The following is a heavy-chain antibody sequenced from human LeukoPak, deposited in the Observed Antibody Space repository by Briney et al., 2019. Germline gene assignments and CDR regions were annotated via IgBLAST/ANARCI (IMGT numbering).Heavy chain of an antibody. Sequence: PGGSLRLSCASSGFTFSSYPLSWVRPPPGKGLEGVAAINGSGGSTYYVDSVKGRFIIARDNSKSTLYLQMNSLRAEDTAVYYCAKDYSSSWPRTDAFDIWGQGTMVTVSS. V-gene: IGHV3-23*01. D-gene: IGHD6-13*01. CDR2: INGSGGST. J-gene: IGHJ3*02. CDR1: GFTFSSYP. CDR3: AKDYSSSWPRTDAFDI.